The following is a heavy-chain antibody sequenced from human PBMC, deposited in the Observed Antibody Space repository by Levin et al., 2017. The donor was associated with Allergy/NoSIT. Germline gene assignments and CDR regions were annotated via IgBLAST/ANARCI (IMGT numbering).Heavy chain of an antibody. CDR1: GFTFADYG. D-gene: IGHD3-22*01. CDR2: MSWNRAYI. CDR3: AKGRLSYDSTGLDAIHI. J-gene: IGHJ3*02. Sequence: GGSLRLSCIASGFTFADYGMHWVRQIPGKGLEWVSGMSWNRAYIGYADSVKGRFTISRENANNSLILQMNSLRPEDTAFYYCAKGRLSYDSTGLDAIHIWGQGTLVSVSS. V-gene: IGHV3-9*01.